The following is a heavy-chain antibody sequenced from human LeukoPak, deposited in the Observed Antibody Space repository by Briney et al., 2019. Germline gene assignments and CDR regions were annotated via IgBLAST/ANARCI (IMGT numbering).Heavy chain of an antibody. V-gene: IGHV4-59*01. J-gene: IGHJ5*02. CDR2: IYYSGST. Sequence: PSETLSLTCTVSGGSISRYYWSWIRQPPGKGLEWIEYIYYSGSTNYNPSLKSRVTISVDTSKSQFSLKLSSVTAADTAVYYCARAPSNSGYNWFDPWGQGTLVTVSS. D-gene: IGHD2-2*03. CDR1: GGSISRYY. CDR3: ARAPSNSGYNWFDP.